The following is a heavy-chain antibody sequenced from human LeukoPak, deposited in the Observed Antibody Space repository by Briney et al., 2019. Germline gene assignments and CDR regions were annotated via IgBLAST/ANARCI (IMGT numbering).Heavy chain of an antibody. CDR2: IKRDGSER. CDR3: ARTTSFMLYY. CDR1: GFTFGNYW. J-gene: IGHJ4*02. V-gene: IGHV3-7*03. Sequence: GGSLRLSCAVSGFTFGNYWMSWVRQTPGWGPEWVANIKRDGSERYYVDSVKGRFTISRDNAKSSLFLEMSSLRVEDTAVYYCARTTSFMLYYWGQGTLVTVSS. D-gene: IGHD1-1*01.